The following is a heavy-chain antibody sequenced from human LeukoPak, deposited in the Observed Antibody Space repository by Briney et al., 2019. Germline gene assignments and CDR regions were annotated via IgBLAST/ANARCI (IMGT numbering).Heavy chain of an antibody. D-gene: IGHD3-16*02. CDR1: GYTFTTYG. J-gene: IGHJ4*02. CDR2: ISAYNGDI. CDR3: ARYGDYDYVWGSHRYTSFDY. V-gene: IGHV1-18*01. Sequence: ASVKVSCKASGYTFTTYGISWVRQAPGQGLEWMGWISAYNGDINYAQKLQGRVTMTTDTSTSTTYMELRSPRSDDTAVYYCARYGDYDYVWGSHRYTSFDYWGQGTLVTVSS.